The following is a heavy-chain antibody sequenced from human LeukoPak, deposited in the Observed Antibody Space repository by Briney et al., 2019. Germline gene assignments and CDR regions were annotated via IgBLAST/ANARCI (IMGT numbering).Heavy chain of an antibody. V-gene: IGHV3-30*04. CDR3: ASSQHRGYSYGDH. D-gene: IGHD5-18*01. Sequence: GGSLRLSCAASGFIFSSYAMHWVRQAPGKGLEWVAVISYDGSNKYYADSVKGRFTISRDNSKNTLYLQMNSLRAEDTAVYYCASSQHRGYSYGDHWGQGTLVTVSS. CDR2: ISYDGSNK. CDR1: GFIFSSYA. J-gene: IGHJ5*02.